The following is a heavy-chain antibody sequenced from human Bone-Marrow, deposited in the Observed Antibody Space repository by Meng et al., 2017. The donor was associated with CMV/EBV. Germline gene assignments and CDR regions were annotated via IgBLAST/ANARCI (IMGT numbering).Heavy chain of an antibody. J-gene: IGHJ1*01. CDR3: ARSYSSGELEYFQH. CDR2: IYYSGST. Sequence: SETLSLTCTVSGGSISSYYWSWIRQPPGKGLEWIGYIYYSGSTNYNPSLKSRVTISVDTSKNQFSLKLSSVTAADTAVYYCARSYSSGELEYFQHWGQGTPVTISS. D-gene: IGHD1-26*01. V-gene: IGHV4-59*01. CDR1: GGSISSYY.